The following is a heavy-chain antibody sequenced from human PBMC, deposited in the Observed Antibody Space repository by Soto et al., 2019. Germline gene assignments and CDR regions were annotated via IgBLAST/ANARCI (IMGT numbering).Heavy chain of an antibody. D-gene: IGHD1-26*01. V-gene: IGHV3-53*01. CDR1: GFTVSSNY. CDR3: ARDQSSGSYFLAFDI. CDR2: IYSGGST. J-gene: IGHJ3*02. Sequence: AGGSLRLSXAASGFTVSSNYMSWVRQAPGKGLEWVSVIYSGGSTYYADSVKGRFTISRDNSKNTLYLQMNSLRAEDTAVYYCARDQSSGSYFLAFDIWGQGTMVTVSS.